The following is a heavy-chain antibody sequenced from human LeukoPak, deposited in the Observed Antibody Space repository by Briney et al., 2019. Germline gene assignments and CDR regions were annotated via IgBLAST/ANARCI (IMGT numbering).Heavy chain of an antibody. V-gene: IGHV3-74*01. J-gene: IGHJ4*02. CDR2: INSDGTSP. CDR1: GFTFSDYW. Sequence: GGSLTLSCAASGFTFSDYWKHWLRQGPGKGRVWVSRINSDGTSPSYAVSVEGRFTISRDNAKNSLYLQMNSLGAEDTAVYYCTRDPGYWGQGTLVTVSS. CDR3: TRDPGY.